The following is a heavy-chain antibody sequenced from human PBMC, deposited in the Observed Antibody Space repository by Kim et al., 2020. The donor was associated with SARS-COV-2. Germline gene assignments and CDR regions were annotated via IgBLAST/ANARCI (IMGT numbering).Heavy chain of an antibody. D-gene: IGHD2-15*01. V-gene: IGHV3-30*01. CDR2: NN. Sequence: NNYYEVSVNRRVTISGENSKSALYLQMNRLEAEDTAMYYCARVRDMDLTDYWGEGTLVTVSS. J-gene: IGHJ4*02. CDR3: ARVRDMDLTDY.